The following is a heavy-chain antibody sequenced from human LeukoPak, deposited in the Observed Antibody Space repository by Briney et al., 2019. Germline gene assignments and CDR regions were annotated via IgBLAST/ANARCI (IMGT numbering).Heavy chain of an antibody. CDR2: IYYSGGT. CDR1: GGSISSGGYY. J-gene: IGHJ4*02. D-gene: IGHD6-13*01. Sequence: SQTLSLTCTVSGGSISSGGYYWSWIRQHPGKGLEWIGYIYYSGGTNYNPSLKSRVTISVDTSKNQFSLKLSSVTAADTAVYYCARVYSSSWYKSPYYFDYWGQGTLVTVSS. CDR3: ARVYSSSWYKSPYYFDY. V-gene: IGHV4-31*03.